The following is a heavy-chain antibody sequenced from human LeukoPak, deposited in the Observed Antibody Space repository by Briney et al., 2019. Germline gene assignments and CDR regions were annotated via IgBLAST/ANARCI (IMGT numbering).Heavy chain of an antibody. J-gene: IGHJ6*02. V-gene: IGHV3-7*01. CDR1: GFTFSSYW. Sequence: GVSLRLSCAASGFTFSSYWMSWVRQAPGKGLEWVANIKQDGSEKYYVDSVKGRFTISRDNAKNSLYLQMNSLRAEDTAVYYCARELAVAGTVYYYYGMDVWGQGTTVTVSS. CDR2: IKQDGSEK. D-gene: IGHD6-19*01. CDR3: ARELAVAGTVYYYYGMDV.